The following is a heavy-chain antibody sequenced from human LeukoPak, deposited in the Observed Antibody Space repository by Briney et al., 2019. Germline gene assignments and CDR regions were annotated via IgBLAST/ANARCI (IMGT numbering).Heavy chain of an antibody. Sequence: GGSLRLSCAASGFTFSSYGMHWVRQAPGKGLEWVAVIWYDGSNKYYADSVKGRFTISRDNSKNTLYLQMNSLRAEDTAVYYCARDLFPQAEVHHLFDYWGQGTLVTVSS. CDR1: GFTFSSYG. CDR3: ARDLFPQAEVHHLFDY. CDR2: IWYDGSNK. J-gene: IGHJ4*02. D-gene: IGHD1-1*01. V-gene: IGHV3-33*01.